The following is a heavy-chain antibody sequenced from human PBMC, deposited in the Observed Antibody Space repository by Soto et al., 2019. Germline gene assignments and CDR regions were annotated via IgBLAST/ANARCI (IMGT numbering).Heavy chain of an antibody. J-gene: IGHJ4*02. CDR3: ARRYGYYFDY. Sequence: QVQLQESGPGLVKPSETLSLTCTVSGGSISSYYWICIRQPPGKGLEWIGYIYYSGSTNYNPSLKSRVTISVDTSKNQLSLKLSSVTAADTAVYYCARRYGYYFDYWGQGTLVTVSS. V-gene: IGHV4-59*08. CDR2: IYYSGST. D-gene: IGHD4-17*01. CDR1: GGSISSYY.